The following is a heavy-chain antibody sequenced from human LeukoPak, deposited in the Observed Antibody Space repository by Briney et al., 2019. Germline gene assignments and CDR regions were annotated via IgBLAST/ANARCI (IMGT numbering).Heavy chain of an antibody. CDR2: INGDGSSI. Sequence: GSLRLSCAASGFTFSGYWMHWVRQAPGKGLVWVSRINGDGSSISYADSVKGRFTISRDNAKNTLYLQMNSLRAEDTAVYYCARDVSYGFDIWGQGTMVTVSS. V-gene: IGHV3-74*01. CDR1: GFTFSGYW. J-gene: IGHJ3*02. CDR3: ARDVSYGFDI.